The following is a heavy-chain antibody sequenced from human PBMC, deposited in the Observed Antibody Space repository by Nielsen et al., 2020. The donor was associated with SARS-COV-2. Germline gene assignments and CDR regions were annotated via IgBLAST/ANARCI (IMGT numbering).Heavy chain of an antibody. J-gene: IGHJ4*02. CDR2: IWYDGSNK. D-gene: IGHD3-3*01. CDR1: GFTFSSYG. Sequence: GGSLRLSCAASGFTFSSYGMHWVRQAPGKGLEWVAVIWYDGSNKYYADSVKGRFTISRDNSKNTLYLQMNSLRAEDTAVYYCARDNDFWSGYYLDYWGQGTLVTVSS. CDR3: ARDNDFWSGYYLDY. V-gene: IGHV3-33*01.